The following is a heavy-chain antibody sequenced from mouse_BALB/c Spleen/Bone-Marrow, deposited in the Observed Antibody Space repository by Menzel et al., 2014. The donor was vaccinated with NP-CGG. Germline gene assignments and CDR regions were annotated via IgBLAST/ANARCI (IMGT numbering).Heavy chain of an antibody. CDR2: IDPANGNA. J-gene: IGHJ4*01. CDR3: ARWEYYAMDY. CDR1: GFNIKDTY. Sequence: EVQRVESGAELVKPGASVKLSCTASGFNIKDTYMHWVKPRPGQGLEWIGRIDPANGNAKYDPKFQGKATITADTSPNTAYLQLSSLTSEDTAVYYCARWEYYAMDYWGQGTSVTVSS. V-gene: IGHV14-3*02. D-gene: IGHD4-1*01.